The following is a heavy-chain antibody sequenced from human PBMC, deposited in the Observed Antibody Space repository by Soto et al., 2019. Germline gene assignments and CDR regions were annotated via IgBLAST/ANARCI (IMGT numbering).Heavy chain of an antibody. CDR3: ARPYEDYGDYVFYFQH. CDR1: GDSINSDKYY. CDR2: IYYSGST. J-gene: IGHJ1*01. D-gene: IGHD4-17*01. V-gene: IGHV4-39*01. Sequence: SETLSLTCSVSGDSINSDKYYWGWIRQPPGKGLEWIGSIYYSGSTYYNPSLKSRVTISVDTSKNQFSLKLGSVTAADTAVYYCARPYEDYGDYVFYFQHWGQGTLVTVSS.